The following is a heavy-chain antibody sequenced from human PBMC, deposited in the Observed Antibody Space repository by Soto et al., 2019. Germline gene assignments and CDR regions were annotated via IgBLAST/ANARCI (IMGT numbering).Heavy chain of an antibody. J-gene: IGHJ6*02. Sequence: ETLSLTCTVSGGSISSSSYYWGWIRQPPGKGLEWIGSIYYSGSTYYNPSLKSRVTISVDTSKNQFSLKLSSVTAEDTAVYYCARHRGENVPYGLDVWGQGTTVTVSS. CDR1: GGSISSSSYY. CDR3: ARHRGENVPYGLDV. CDR2: IYYSGST. V-gene: IGHV4-39*01. D-gene: IGHD1-1*01.